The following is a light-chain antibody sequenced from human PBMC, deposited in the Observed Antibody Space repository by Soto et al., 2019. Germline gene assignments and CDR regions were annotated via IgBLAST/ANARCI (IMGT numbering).Light chain of an antibody. CDR3: CSYAGRFTWV. V-gene: IGLV2-11*01. Sequence: QSALTQPRSVSESPGQSVTISCTGTSSDVGAYDYVSWYQQRPDKAPKLMIYAVTKRPSGVPDRFSGSKSGYTASLTISGLQAEDEADYYCCSYAGRFTWVFGGGTKLTVL. CDR1: SSDVGAYDY. CDR2: AVT. J-gene: IGLJ3*02.